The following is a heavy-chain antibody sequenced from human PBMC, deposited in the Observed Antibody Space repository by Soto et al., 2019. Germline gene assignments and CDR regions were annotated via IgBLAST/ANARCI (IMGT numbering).Heavy chain of an antibody. J-gene: IGHJ4*02. CDR1: GDTFTSYA. CDR3: ARSQYLPFFDY. V-gene: IGHV1-3*01. D-gene: IGHD2-2*01. Sequence: QVQLVQSGAEVKKPGASVKVSCKASGDTFTSYAFHWVRQAPGQRPEWMGWINAGNGNTKYSQKXXXXXXXXXXXXXXXXXXXXXXXXXXXXXVXYCARSQYLPFFDYWGRGTLVTVSS. CDR2: INAGNGNT.